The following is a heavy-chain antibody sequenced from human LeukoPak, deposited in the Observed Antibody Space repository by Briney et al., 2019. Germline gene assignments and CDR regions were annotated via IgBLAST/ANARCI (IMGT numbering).Heavy chain of an antibody. CDR2: IHTSGST. Sequence: ASETLSLTCTVSGGSISSGNYFWSWIRQPAGKGLEWIGRIHTSGSTNYNPSLKSLVTISVDTSKNQFSLKLSSVTAADTAVYYCARDYGSGWLYGGQGTLVTVYS. J-gene: IGHJ4*02. V-gene: IGHV4-61*02. CDR1: GGSISSGNYF. CDR3: ARDYGSGWLY. D-gene: IGHD6-19*01.